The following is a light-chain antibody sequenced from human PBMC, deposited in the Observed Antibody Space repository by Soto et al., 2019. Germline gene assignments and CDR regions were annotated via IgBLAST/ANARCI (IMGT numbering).Light chain of an antibody. V-gene: IGKV3-20*01. J-gene: IGKJ1*01. CDR1: QSVSSSY. CDR2: AAS. CDR3: QQYGSSPLT. Sequence: EIVLTQSPGALSLSPGERATLSCRASQSVSSSYLAWYQQKPGQAPRLLIYAASSRATGIPDRFSGSGSGTDFTLTISRLEPEDFAVYYCQQYGSSPLTFGQGTKV.